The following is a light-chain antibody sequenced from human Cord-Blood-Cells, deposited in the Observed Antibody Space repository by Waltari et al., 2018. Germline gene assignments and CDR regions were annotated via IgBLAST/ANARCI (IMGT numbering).Light chain of an antibody. V-gene: IGLV2-23*03. CDR3: CSYAGSSTFEV. CDR1: SSDVGSYNL. CDR2: EGS. Sequence: QSALTQPASVSGSPGQSITISCTGTSSDVGSYNLVSWYQQHPGKAPKLMIYEGSKRPSGGSNRFSGPKSGNTASLTISGLQAEDEADYYCCSYAGSSTFEVFGGGTKLTVL. J-gene: IGLJ2*01.